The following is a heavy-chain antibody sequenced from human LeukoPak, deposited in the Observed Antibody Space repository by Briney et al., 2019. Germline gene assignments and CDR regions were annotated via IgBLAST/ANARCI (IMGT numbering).Heavy chain of an antibody. D-gene: IGHD1-26*01. CDR2: IYSGGST. Sequence: GGSLRLSCAVSGFTVSSNYMSWVRQAPGNGLEWVSVIYSGGSTYYADSVKGRFTISRDNSKNTLYLQVNSLRAEDTAVYYCARGLSGSYHYFDYWGQGTLVTVSS. CDR3: ARGLSGSYHYFDY. J-gene: IGHJ4*02. CDR1: GFTVSSNY. V-gene: IGHV3-53*01.